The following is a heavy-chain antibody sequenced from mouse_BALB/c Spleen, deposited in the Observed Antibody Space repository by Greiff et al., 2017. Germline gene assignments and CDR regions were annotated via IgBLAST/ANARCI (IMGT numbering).Heavy chain of an antibody. J-gene: IGHJ3*01. CDR3: ARGITTRAWFAY. CDR1: GFTFSSYG. D-gene: IGHD2-4*01. CDR2: INSNGGST. V-gene: IGHV5-6-3*01. Sequence: EVHLVESGGGLVQPGGSLKLSCAASGFTFSSYGMSWVRQTPDKRLELVATINSNGGSTYYPDSVKGRFTISRDNAKNTLYLQMSSLKSEDTAMYYCARGITTRAWFAYWGQGTLVTVSA.